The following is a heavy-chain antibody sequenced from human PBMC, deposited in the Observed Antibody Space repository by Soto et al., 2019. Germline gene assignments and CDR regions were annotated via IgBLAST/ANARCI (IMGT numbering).Heavy chain of an antibody. CDR3: ARFGELLHTKYYYYDMDV. V-gene: IGHV4-59*01. CDR1: GGSISSYY. D-gene: IGHD3-10*01. CDR2: IYYSGST. Sequence: SETLSLTCTVSGGSISSYYWSWIRQPPGKGLEWIGYIYYSGSTNYNPSLKSRVTISVDTSENQFSLKLSSVTAADTAVYYCARFGELLHTKYYYYDMDVWGQGTTVTVSS. J-gene: IGHJ6*02.